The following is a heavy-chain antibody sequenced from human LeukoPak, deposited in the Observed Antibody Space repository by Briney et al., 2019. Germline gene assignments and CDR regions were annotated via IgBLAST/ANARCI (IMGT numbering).Heavy chain of an antibody. D-gene: IGHD3-22*01. Sequence: SSETLSLSCTVSGGSIYGFHWSWIRQSAGTGLEWIGRIHTSGTINYNPSLQSRVPMSLDTSEKQLSLTMRSVTAADTAVYYCARDVLVGYYDTTGTPYFYFDLWGRGTLVTVSS. CDR1: GGSIYGFH. V-gene: IGHV4-4*07. CDR2: IHTSGTI. CDR3: ARDVLVGYYDTTGTPYFYFDL. J-gene: IGHJ2*01.